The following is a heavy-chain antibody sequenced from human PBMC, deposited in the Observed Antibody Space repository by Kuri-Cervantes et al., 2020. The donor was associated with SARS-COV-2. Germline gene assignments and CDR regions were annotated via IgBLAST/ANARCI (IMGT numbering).Heavy chain of an antibody. Sequence: GGSLRLSCVASGFTFSSYSMHWVRQAPGKGLEWVSFISNRGNYIYYADSMEGRFTISRDNAKNSLYLQINSLRAEDTAVYYCARDPTIYYYYYYYMDVWGKGTTVTVSS. J-gene: IGHJ6*03. CDR3: ARDPTIYYYYYYYMDV. CDR1: GFTFSSYS. V-gene: IGHV3-21*01. CDR2: ISNRGNYI. D-gene: IGHD3-3*01.